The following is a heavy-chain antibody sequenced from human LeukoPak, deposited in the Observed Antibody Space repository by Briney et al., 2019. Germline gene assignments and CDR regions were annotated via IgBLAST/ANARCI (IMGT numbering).Heavy chain of an antibody. CDR1: GASISSGGYY. CDR3: ARVSRVRAAGP. Sequence: SQTLSLTCTVYGASISSGGYYWSWIRQHPGKGLEWIGYIYYSGSTYYNPSLKSRVTRSVDTAKNQFSLKLSAVTAAATAVDYCARVSRVRAAGPWGQGTLVTVSS. D-gene: IGHD6-13*01. CDR2: IYYSGST. J-gene: IGHJ5*02. V-gene: IGHV4-31*03.